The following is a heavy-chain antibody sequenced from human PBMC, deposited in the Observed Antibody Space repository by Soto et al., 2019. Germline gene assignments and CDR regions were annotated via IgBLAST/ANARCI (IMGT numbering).Heavy chain of an antibody. J-gene: IGHJ6*03. CDR1: GGSISSSSSY. CDR2: IYYLGNT. D-gene: IGHD3-3*01. Sequence: SETLSLTCTVSGGSISSSSSYWGWIRQPPGKGLEWVGNIYYLGNTYYNPSLGSRVTISRDNAKNSLYLQMNSLRAEDTAVYYCARDSSLEWFIVGGENYYYYYYMDVWGKGTTVTVSS. V-gene: IGHV4-39*02. CDR3: ARDSSLEWFIVGGENYYYYYYMDV.